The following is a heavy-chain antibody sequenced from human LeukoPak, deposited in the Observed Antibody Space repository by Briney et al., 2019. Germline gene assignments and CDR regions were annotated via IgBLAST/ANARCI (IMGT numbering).Heavy chain of an antibody. V-gene: IGHV3-21*01. CDR3: GSESWVY. Sequence: NPGGSLRLSCAASGFTFSSYSMNWVRQAPGKGLEWVSSISSSSSYIYYASPVKGRFPISRDNAKNSLYLQMNSLRAEDTAVYYCGSESWVYWGQGTLVTVSS. CDR2: ISSSSSYI. J-gene: IGHJ4*02. D-gene: IGHD1-26*01. CDR1: GFTFSSYS.